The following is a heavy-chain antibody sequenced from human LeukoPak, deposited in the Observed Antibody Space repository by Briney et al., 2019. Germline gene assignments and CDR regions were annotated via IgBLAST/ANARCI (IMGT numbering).Heavy chain of an antibody. CDR2: FDPEDGET. J-gene: IGHJ4*02. V-gene: IGHV1-24*01. Sequence: ASVKVSCKVSGYTLTELSMHWVRQAPGKGREWMGGFDPEDGETIYAQKFQGRVTMTEDTSTDTAYMELSSLRSEDTAVYYCATGPQDGFGPTDYWGQGTLVTVSS. CDR3: ATGPQDGFGPTDY. CDR1: GYTLTELS. D-gene: IGHD3-10*01.